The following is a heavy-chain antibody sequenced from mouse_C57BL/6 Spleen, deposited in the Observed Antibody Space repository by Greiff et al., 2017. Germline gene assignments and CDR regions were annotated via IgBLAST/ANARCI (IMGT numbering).Heavy chain of an antibody. V-gene: IGHV3-6*01. D-gene: IGHD1-1*01. J-gene: IGHJ3*01. CDR1: GYSITSGYY. Sequence: ESGPGLVKPSQSLSLTCSVTGYSITSGYYWNWIRQFPGNKLEWMGYISYDGSNNYNPSLKNRISITRDTSKNQFFLKLNSVTTEDTATYYCARDLNYGSSSAWFAYWGQGTLVTVSA. CDR3: ARDLNYGSSSAWFAY. CDR2: ISYDGSN.